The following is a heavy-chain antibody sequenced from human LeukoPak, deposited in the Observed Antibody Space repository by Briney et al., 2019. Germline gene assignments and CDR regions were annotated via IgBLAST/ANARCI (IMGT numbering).Heavy chain of an antibody. CDR1: GFNIGNSW. Sequence: PGGSLRLSCAVSGFNIGNSWMSWVRQAPGKGLEWVASIKEDGSEKYYVDSVEGRFTISRDNAKNSLYLEMSNLRAEDTAVYFCARGGGLDVWGQGATVTVSS. J-gene: IGHJ6*02. V-gene: IGHV3-7*03. D-gene: IGHD3-16*01. CDR3: ARGGGLDV. CDR2: IKEDGSEK.